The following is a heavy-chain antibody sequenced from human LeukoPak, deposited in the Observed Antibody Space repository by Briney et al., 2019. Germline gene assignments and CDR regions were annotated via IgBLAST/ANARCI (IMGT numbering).Heavy chain of an antibody. J-gene: IGHJ3*02. V-gene: IGHV4-59*01. Sequence: PSETLSLTCTVSGGSISNYYWSWIRQPPGKGLEWIGYIYYSGSTNYNPSLKSRVTISVDTSKNQFSLKLSSVTAADTAVYYCARDGRDGSGSYYAFDIWGQGTMVTVSS. CDR3: ARDGRDGSGSYYAFDI. CDR1: GGSISNYY. D-gene: IGHD3-10*01. CDR2: IYYSGST.